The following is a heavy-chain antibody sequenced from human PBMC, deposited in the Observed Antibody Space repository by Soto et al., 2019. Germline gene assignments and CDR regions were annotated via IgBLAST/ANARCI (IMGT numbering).Heavy chain of an antibody. Sequence: QVQLVESGGGVVQPGRSLRLSCAASGFTFSSYGMHWDRQAPGKGLEWAAVISYDGSNKYYADSVKGRFTISRDNSKNTLYLQINSLRAEDTAVYYCAKSGYYDSSGVDYWGQGTLVTVSS. CDR3: AKSGYYDSSGVDY. D-gene: IGHD3-22*01. CDR2: ISYDGSNK. J-gene: IGHJ4*02. CDR1: GFTFSSYG. V-gene: IGHV3-30*18.